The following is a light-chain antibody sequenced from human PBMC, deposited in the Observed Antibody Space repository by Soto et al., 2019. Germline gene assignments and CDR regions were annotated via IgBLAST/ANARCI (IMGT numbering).Light chain of an antibody. CDR2: MGS. CDR1: QNLVHRNGYNY. J-gene: IGKJ1*01. V-gene: IGKV2-28*01. CDR3: MQTVQSRS. Sequence: DIVVTQSPLALPVTPGEPASISCRSSQNLVHRNGYNYLDWYLQKPGQSPQLLIYMGSNRASGVPDRFSGSGSGTEYTLTISRVEAEDVGVYYCMQTVQSRSFGQGTKVEI.